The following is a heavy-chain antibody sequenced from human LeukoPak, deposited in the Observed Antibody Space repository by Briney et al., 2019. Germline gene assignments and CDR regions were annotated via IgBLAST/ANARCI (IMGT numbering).Heavy chain of an antibody. CDR2: IYTSGST. CDR1: GGSISSGSYY. D-gene: IGHD1-26*01. Sequence: SETLSLTCPVSGGSISSGSYYWSWIRQPAGKGLEWIGRIYTSGSTNYNPSLKSRVTISVDTSKNQFSLKLSSVTAADTAVYYCARAKGYSGSYYGPYYYYYMDVWGKGTTVTVSS. V-gene: IGHV4-61*02. CDR3: ARAKGYSGSYYGPYYYYYMDV. J-gene: IGHJ6*03.